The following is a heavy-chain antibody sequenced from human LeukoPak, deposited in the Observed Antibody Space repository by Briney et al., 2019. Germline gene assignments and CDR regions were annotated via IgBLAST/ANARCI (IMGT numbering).Heavy chain of an antibody. CDR2: IIPIFGTA. Sequence: SVKVSCKASGYTFTSYGISWVRQAPGQGLEWMGGIIPIFGTANYAQKFQGRVTITADESTSTAYMELSSLRSEDTAVYYCAREEASGWSPFDYWGQGTLVTVSS. D-gene: IGHD6-19*01. V-gene: IGHV1-69*13. J-gene: IGHJ4*02. CDR1: GYTFTSYG. CDR3: AREEASGWSPFDY.